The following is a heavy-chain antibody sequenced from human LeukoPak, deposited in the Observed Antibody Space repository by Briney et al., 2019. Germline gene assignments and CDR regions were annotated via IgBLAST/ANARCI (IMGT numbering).Heavy chain of an antibody. V-gene: IGHV4-59*11. J-gene: IGHJ4*02. CDR3: ARYRRDNTYFLDY. D-gene: IGHD2-2*02. CDR1: GVSINGHY. Sequence: PSETLSPTCAVSGVSINGHYWSWIRQPPGERLEWIGYIYDTGDANYNPSLRSRVTMSVDTSNNQFSLTLRSVTAADTAVYFCARYRRDNTYFLDYWGQGTLVTVFS. CDR2: IYDTGDA.